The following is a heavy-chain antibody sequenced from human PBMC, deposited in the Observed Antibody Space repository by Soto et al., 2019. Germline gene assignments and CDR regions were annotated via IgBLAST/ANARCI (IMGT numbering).Heavy chain of an antibody. CDR3: ARIEVRSGYPSYYYYGMDV. Sequence: PGESLKISCKGSGYSFTSYWISWVRQMPGKGLEWMGRIDPSDAYTNYSPSFQGHVTISADKSISTAYLQWSSLKAADIAMYYCARIEVRSGYPSYYYYGMDVWGPETTLTVSS. D-gene: IGHD3-22*01. CDR2: IDPSDAYT. V-gene: IGHV5-10-1*01. CDR1: GYSFTSYW. J-gene: IGHJ6*02.